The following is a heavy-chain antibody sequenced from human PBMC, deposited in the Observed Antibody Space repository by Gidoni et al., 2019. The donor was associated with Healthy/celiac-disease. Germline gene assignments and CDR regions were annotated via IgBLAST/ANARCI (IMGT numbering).Heavy chain of an antibody. CDR1: GFTCSCYS. CDR3: ARDRGGKQWLDWDY. D-gene: IGHD6-19*01. CDR2: ISSSSSTI. V-gene: IGHV3-48*02. Sequence: EVQLVESGGGLVQPGGSLRLSCAASGFTCSCYSMNWVRQAPGKGLEWVSYISSSSSTIYYADSVKGRFTISRDNAKNSLYLQMNSLRDEDTAVYYCARDRGGKQWLDWDYWGQGTLVTVSS. J-gene: IGHJ4*02.